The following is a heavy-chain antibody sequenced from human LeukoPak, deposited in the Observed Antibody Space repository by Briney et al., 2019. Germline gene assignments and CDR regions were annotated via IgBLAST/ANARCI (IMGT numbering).Heavy chain of an antibody. D-gene: IGHD5-12*01. CDR1: GFTFSSYS. J-gene: IGHJ3*02. V-gene: IGHV3-21*01. CDR3: ARDRVSGYNRLSDAFDI. CDR2: ISSSSSYI. Sequence: GGSLRLSCAASGFTFSSYSMNWVRQAPGKGLEWVSSISSSSSYIYYADSVKGRFTISRDNAKNSLYLQMNSLRAEDTAVYYCARDRVSGYNRLSDAFDIWGQGTMVTVSS.